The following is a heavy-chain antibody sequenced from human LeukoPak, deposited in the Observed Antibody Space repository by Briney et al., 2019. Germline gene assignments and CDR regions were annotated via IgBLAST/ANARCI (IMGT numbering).Heavy chain of an antibody. J-gene: IGHJ4*02. CDR3: ARNPAGIGDY. CDR1: GFTFTTYN. V-gene: IGHV3-48*02. CDR2: ISSDSKII. D-gene: IGHD1-26*01. Sequence: TGGSLRLSCAAPGFTFTTYNMNWVRQAPGKGLEWVSFISSDSKIIYYADSVKGRFTVSRDNAKNSLYLQMNSLTDEDTAVYYCARNPAGIGDYWGQGTLVTVSS.